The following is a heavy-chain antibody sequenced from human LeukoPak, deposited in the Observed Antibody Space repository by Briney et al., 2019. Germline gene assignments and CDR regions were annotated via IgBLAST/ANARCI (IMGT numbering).Heavy chain of an antibody. J-gene: IGHJ4*02. V-gene: IGHV3-23*01. Sequence: GGSLRLSCAASGFTFSSYAMSWVRQAPGKGLEWVSAISGSGGSTYYADSVKGRFTISRDNSKNTLYLQMNSLRAEDTAVYYCARHPTMIVVRIIFWGQGTLVTVSS. CDR2: ISGSGGST. D-gene: IGHD3-22*01. CDR3: ARHPTMIVVRIIF. CDR1: GFTFSSYA.